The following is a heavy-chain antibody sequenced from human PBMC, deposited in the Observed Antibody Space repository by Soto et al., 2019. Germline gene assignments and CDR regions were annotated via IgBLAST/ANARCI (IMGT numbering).Heavy chain of an antibody. CDR3: AREGWAAGITF. V-gene: IGHV3-74*01. CDR1: GFTFSSYW. Sequence: GGSLRLSCAASGFTFSSYWMHWVRQAPGKGLVWVSRINNDGSNTIYADSVKGRFTISRDNGKDTLSLQMNSLRAEDTAVYYCAREGWAAGITFWGQGTLVTVSS. CDR2: INNDGSNT. D-gene: IGHD6-13*01. J-gene: IGHJ4*02.